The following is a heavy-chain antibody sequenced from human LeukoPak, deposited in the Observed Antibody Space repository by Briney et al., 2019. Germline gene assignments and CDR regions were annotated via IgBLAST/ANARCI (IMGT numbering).Heavy chain of an antibody. V-gene: IGHV3-11*04. CDR1: GFIFSDYY. CDR2: ISNSDSSI. CDR3: AREHVLAEFFDY. Sequence: PGGSLTLSCAASGFIFSDYYMSWIRQAPGKGLEWVSYISNSDSSINYADSVKGRFTVSRDNAKNTLFLQMSSLRSEDTAVYYCAREHVLAEFFDYWGQGTLVTVSS. D-gene: IGHD3-16*01. J-gene: IGHJ4*02.